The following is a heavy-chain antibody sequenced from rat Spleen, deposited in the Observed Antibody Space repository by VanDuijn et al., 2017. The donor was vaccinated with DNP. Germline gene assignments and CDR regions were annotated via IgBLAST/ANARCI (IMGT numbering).Heavy chain of an antibody. D-gene: IGHD1-3*01. CDR1: GFTFSDYN. CDR2: ISYDGDST. V-gene: IGHV5-7*01. CDR3: TTYGSYGYYYAMDA. J-gene: IGHJ4*01. Sequence: EVQLVESGGGLVQPGRSLKLSCAASGFTFSDYNMAWVRQAPKKGLEWVATISYDGDSTDYRDSVKGRFTVSRDNAKSTLYLQMDSLRSEDTATYYCTTYGSYGYYYAMDAWGQGTSVTVSS.